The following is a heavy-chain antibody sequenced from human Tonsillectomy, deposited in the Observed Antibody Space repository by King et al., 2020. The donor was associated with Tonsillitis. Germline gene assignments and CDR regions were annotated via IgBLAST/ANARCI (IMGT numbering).Heavy chain of an antibody. J-gene: IGHJ6*02. V-gene: IGHV3-30*04. CDR3: VRDPSSTRWGMTSGMDV. D-gene: IGHD1-26*01. CDR1: GFTFRSYA. Sequence: VQLVESGGGVVQPGRSLRLSCAASGFTFRSYAMHWVRQAPGKGLEWVAIVSYDGGDKYYADSVKGRFTISRDNSKNTLYLQMHGLRAEDTAVYYCVRDPSSTRWGMTSGMDVWGQGTTVTVSS. CDR2: VSYDGGDK.